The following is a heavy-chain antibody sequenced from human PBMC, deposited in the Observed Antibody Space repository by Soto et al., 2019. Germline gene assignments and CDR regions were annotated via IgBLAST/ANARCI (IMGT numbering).Heavy chain of an antibody. CDR2: ISSSSSYI. Sequence: GSLRLSCAASGFTFSSYSMNWVRQAPGKGLEWVSSISSSSSYIYYADSVKGRFTISRDNAKNSLYLQMNSLRAEDTAVYYCASLSGSYSHYYYGMDVWGQGTTVTVSS. V-gene: IGHV3-21*01. J-gene: IGHJ6*02. CDR3: ASLSGSYSHYYYGMDV. CDR1: GFTFSSYS. D-gene: IGHD1-26*01.